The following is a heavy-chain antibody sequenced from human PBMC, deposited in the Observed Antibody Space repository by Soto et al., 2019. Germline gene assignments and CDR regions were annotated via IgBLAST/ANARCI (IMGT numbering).Heavy chain of an antibody. CDR2: ISGTGDSS. V-gene: IGHV3-23*01. Sequence: EVQLLESGGGLVQPGGSLRLSCAASGFTFGSYAMSWVRQATGKGLEWVSLISGTGDSSEYANSVKGRFTISRDYSKITVFLQMKSLRAEDTAVYFCAKDNGNYGSGSFSHWGQGTLVTVSS. D-gene: IGHD3-10*01. J-gene: IGHJ4*02. CDR1: GFTFGSYA. CDR3: AKDNGNYGSGSFSH.